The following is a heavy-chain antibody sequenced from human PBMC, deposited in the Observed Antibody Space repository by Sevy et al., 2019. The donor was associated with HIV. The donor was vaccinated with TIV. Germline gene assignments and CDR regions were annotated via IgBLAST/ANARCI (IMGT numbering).Heavy chain of an antibody. V-gene: IGHV4-38-2*02. CDR1: GYSISSGYY. CDR2: IYHSGST. CDR3: ARAGLLITFGGPRDY. Sequence: SETLSLTCTVSGYSISSGYYWGWIRQPPGKGLEWIGSIYHSGSTYYNPSLKSRVTISVDTSKNQFSLKLSSVTAADTAVDYCARAGLLITFGGPRDYWGQGTLVTVSS. J-gene: IGHJ4*02. D-gene: IGHD3-16*01.